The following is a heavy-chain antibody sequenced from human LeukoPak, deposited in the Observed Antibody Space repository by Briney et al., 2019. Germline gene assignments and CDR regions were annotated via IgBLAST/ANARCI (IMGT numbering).Heavy chain of an antibody. CDR2: IYTSGST. J-gene: IGHJ5*02. CDR1: GGSISSYY. V-gene: IGHV4-4*07. CDR3: ARGGPNTYYYGSGSPLNWFGP. Sequence: SETLSLTCTVSGGSISSYYWSWIRQPAGKGLEWIGRIYTSGSTNYNPSLKSRVTMSVDTSKNQFSLKLSSVTAADTAVYYCARGGPNTYYYGSGSPLNWFGPWGQGTLVTVSS. D-gene: IGHD3-10*01.